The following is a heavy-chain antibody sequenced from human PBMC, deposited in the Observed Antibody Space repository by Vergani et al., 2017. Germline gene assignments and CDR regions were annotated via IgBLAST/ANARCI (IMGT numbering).Heavy chain of an antibody. J-gene: IGHJ6*02. V-gene: IGHV1-46*01. CDR1: GYTFTSYY. Sequence: QVQLVQSGAEVKKPGASVKVSCKASGYTFTSYYMHWVRQAPGQGLEWMGIINPSGGSTSYAQKFQGRVTMTRDTSTSTAYMELSSLRSEDTAVYYCARGVVPAAITGGYYYYGMDVWGQGTTVTVSS. D-gene: IGHD2-2*01. CDR3: ARGVVPAAITGGYYYYGMDV. CDR2: INPSGGST.